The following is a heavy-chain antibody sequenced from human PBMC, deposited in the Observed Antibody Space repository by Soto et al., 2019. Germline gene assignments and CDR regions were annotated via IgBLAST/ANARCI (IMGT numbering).Heavy chain of an antibody. D-gene: IGHD7-27*01. CDR1: GFTLSDHY. CDR3: ARGAGELQKLGGYYYGLDV. Sequence: EVQLVESGGGLVQPGGSLRLSCAASGFTLSDHYMDWVRQAPGKGLEWVGRTRNKANRYTTEYAASVKGRFTISRDDSTNSLYVQMNSLKTEDTAVYYCARGAGELQKLGGYYYGLDVWGLGTTVTVS. CDR2: TRNKANRYTT. V-gene: IGHV3-72*01. J-gene: IGHJ6*02.